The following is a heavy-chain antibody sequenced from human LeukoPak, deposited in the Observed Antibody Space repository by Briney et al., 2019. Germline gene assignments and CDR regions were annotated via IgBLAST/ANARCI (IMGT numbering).Heavy chain of an antibody. Sequence: VASVKVSCKASGYTFTGYYIYWVRQAPGQGLEWMGWINPNSGGTNYAQKFQGRVTMTRDTSISTAYMELSRLRSDDTAVYYCARPRVAVAGQNAFDIWGQGTMVTVSS. CDR3: ARPRVAVAGQNAFDI. D-gene: IGHD6-19*01. CDR2: INPNSGGT. J-gene: IGHJ3*02. CDR1: GYTFTGYY. V-gene: IGHV1-2*02.